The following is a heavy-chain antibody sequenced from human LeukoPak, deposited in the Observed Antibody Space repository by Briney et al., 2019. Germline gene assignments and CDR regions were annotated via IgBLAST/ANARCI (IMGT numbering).Heavy chain of an antibody. CDR2: IWYDGSNK. V-gene: IGHV3-33*06. CDR1: GFTFSSYG. CDR3: AKDLVAVAGMD. J-gene: IGHJ4*02. D-gene: IGHD6-19*01. Sequence: GGSLRLSCAASGFTFSSYGMHWVRQAPGKGLEWVAVIWYDGSNKYYADSVKGRFTISRDNSKNTLYLQMNSLRAEDTAVYYCAKDLVAVAGMDWGQGTLVTVSS.